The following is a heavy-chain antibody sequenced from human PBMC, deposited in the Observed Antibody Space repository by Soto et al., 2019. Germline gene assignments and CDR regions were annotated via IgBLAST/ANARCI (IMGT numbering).Heavy chain of an antibody. CDR3: ATGGLFTS. Sequence: ASETLFLTCGIYGGYFSANYWSWIRQTPGKGLEWLGEINHAGSTDYNPSLKGRITISADTSKNQFSLKLSSMTAADTAVYYCATGGLFTSWGQGTLVTVSS. D-gene: IGHD3-3*01. CDR2: INHAGST. J-gene: IGHJ5*02. CDR1: GGYFSANY. V-gene: IGHV4-34*01.